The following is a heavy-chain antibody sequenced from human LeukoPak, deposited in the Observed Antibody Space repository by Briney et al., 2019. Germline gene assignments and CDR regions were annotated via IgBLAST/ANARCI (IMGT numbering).Heavy chain of an antibody. CDR2: IYHSGST. Sequence: PSETLSLTCAVSGGSISSSNWWSWVRQPPGKGLEWIGEIYHSGSTYYNPSLKSRVTISVDTSKNQFSLKLSSVTAADTAVYYCARDGGYSSSWYYGDYYYYMDVWGKGTTVTISS. CDR3: ARDGGYSSSWYYGDYYYYMDV. CDR1: GGSISSSNW. J-gene: IGHJ6*03. V-gene: IGHV4-4*02. D-gene: IGHD6-13*01.